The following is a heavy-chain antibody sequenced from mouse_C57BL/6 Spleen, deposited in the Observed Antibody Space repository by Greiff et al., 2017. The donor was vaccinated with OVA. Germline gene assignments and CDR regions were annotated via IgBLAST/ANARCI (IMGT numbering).Heavy chain of an antibody. Sequence: EVKLVESGGGLVKPGGSLKLSCAASGFTFSDYGMHWVRQAPEKGLEWVAYISSGSSTIYYADTVKGRFTISRDNAKNTLFLQMTALRSEDAAMYFCSRPHSNYKGMAYWGQGTLVTVSA. V-gene: IGHV5-17*01. J-gene: IGHJ3*01. CDR3: SRPHSNYKGMAY. CDR2: ISSGSSTI. D-gene: IGHD2-5*01. CDR1: GFTFSDYG.